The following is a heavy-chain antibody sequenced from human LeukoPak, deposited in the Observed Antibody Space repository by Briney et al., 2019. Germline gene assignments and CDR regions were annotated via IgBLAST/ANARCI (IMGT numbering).Heavy chain of an antibody. CDR2: IYYSGST. CDR3: AKDGSWDYLNWFDP. D-gene: IGHD3-10*01. Sequence: SETLSLTCTVSGGSISSSSYYWGWIRQPPGKGLEWIGSIYYSGSTNYNPSLKSRVTISVDTSKNQFSLKLSSVTAADTAVYYCAKDGSWDYLNWFDPWGQGTLVTVSS. CDR1: GGSISSSSYY. V-gene: IGHV4-39*07. J-gene: IGHJ5*02.